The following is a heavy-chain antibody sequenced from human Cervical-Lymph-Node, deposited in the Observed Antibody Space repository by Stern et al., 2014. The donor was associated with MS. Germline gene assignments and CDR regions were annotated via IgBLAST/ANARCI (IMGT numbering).Heavy chain of an antibody. CDR3: VCDQAALAVY. CDR1: RYTFSNND. V-gene: IGHV1-8*03. J-gene: IGHJ4*02. Sequence: QEQLVQSGAEVKKPGASVKVSCKASRYTFSNNDISWVRQAPGQGLEWMGWINPIRGNTGYARKVQERLRITQDVYMSTVTMELSSLRSDDTDLYYCVCDQAALAVYWGQGSLVTVSS. D-gene: IGHD6-19*01. CDR2: INPIRGNT.